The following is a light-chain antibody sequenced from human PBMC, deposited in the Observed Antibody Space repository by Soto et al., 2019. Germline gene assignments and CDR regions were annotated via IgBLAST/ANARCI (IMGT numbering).Light chain of an antibody. CDR2: DVI. CDR1: SSDVGGYNY. J-gene: IGLJ1*01. CDR3: SSYAGSTNFV. Sequence: QSALTQLPSASGSPGQSVTISCTGTSSDVGGYNYVSWYQQHPGKAPRLMIYDVIKLPSGVPDRFSGSKSGNTASLTVSGLQAEDEADYYCSSYAGSTNFVFGPGTKLTVL. V-gene: IGLV2-8*01.